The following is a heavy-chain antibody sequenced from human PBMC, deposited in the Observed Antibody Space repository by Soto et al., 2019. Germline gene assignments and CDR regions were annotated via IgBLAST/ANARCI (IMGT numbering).Heavy chain of an antibody. J-gene: IGHJ4*02. Sequence: PSETLSLTCTVSGDSVSRSGSYWGWLRQPPGKGLEWIGCIYFSGSTFYNPSLRSRVTISVDTSKNQLSLKVTSVTAADTAVYYCARHSLMDYWGQGTLVTVSS. D-gene: IGHD3-16*01. CDR3: ARHSLMDY. CDR2: IYFSGST. CDR1: GDSVSRSGSY. V-gene: IGHV4-39*01.